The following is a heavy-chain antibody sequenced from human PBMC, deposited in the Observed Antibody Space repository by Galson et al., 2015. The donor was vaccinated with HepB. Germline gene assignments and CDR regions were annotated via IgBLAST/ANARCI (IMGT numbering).Heavy chain of an antibody. CDR3: AIYCSSTSCYYYYGMDV. CDR2: ISGSGGST. CDR1: GFTFSSYA. D-gene: IGHD2-2*01. V-gene: IGHV3-23*01. J-gene: IGHJ6*02. Sequence: SLRLSCAASGFTFSSYAMSWVRQAPGKGLEWVSAISGSGGSTYYADSVKGRFTISRDNSKNTLYLQMNSLRAEDTAVYYCAIYCSSTSCYYYYGMDVWGQGTTVTVSS.